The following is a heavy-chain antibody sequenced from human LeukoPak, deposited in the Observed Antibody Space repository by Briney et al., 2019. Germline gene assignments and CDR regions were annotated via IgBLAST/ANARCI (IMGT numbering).Heavy chain of an antibody. CDR2: IYYSGST. CDR1: GFTFSSYG. J-gene: IGHJ4*02. D-gene: IGHD2-2*01. CDR3: ARVKRKYQLLKPLHETPSHYFDY. Sequence: GSLRLSCAASGFTFSSYGMHWVRQPPGKGLEWIGTIYYSGSTYYNPSLKSRVTISLDTSKNQFSLKVSSVTAADTAVYYCARVKRKYQLLKPLHETPSHYFDYWGQGTLVTVSS. V-gene: IGHV4-39*07.